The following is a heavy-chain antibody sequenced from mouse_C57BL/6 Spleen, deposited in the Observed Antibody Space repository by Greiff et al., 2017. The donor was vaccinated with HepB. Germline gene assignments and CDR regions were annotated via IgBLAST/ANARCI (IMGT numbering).Heavy chain of an antibody. CDR1: GYAFTNYL. CDR2: INPGSGGT. Sequence: QVQLQQSGAELVRPGTSVKVSCKASGYAFTNYLIEWVKQRPGQGLEWIGVINPGSGGTNYNEKFKGKATLTADKSSSTAYIQLSSLTSEDSAVYVCAGEAAKAWFAYWGQGTLVTVSA. CDR3: AGEAAKAWFAY. J-gene: IGHJ3*01. D-gene: IGHD6-1*01. V-gene: IGHV1-54*01.